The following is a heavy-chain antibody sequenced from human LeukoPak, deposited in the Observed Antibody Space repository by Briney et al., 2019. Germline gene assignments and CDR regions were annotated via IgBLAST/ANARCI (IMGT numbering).Heavy chain of an antibody. D-gene: IGHD6-13*01. CDR3: ARRGSTWYQDY. CDR2: IYPGDSDT. CDR1: EYSFSSYW. J-gene: IGHJ4*02. Sequence: GESRKISGKGSEYSFSSYWIGWVRQMPGKGLEWIGIIYPGDSDTRYSPSFQGQVTISADNSISTAYLQWSSLKASDTAIYYCARRGSTWYQDYWGQGTLVTVSS. V-gene: IGHV5-51*01.